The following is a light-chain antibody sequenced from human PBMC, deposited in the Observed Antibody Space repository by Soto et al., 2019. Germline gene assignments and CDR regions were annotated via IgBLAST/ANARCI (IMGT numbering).Light chain of an antibody. V-gene: IGLV1-47*01. CDR3: AAWDDSLSGRVV. CDR2: RNN. Sequence: QSVLTQPPSGSGTPGQRVTISCSGSSSNIGSNYVYWYQQLPGTAPKLLIYRNNQRPSGVPDRFSGSKSGTSASLAISGLRSEDEADYYCAAWDDSLSGRVVFGGGTKVTVL. CDR1: SSNIGSNY. J-gene: IGLJ2*01.